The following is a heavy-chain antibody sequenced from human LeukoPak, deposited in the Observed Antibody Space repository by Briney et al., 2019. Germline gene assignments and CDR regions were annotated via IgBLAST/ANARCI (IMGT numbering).Heavy chain of an antibody. CDR2: IYQSGTT. D-gene: IGHD3-22*01. J-gene: IGHJ4*02. Sequence: SETLPLTCIVSGDSPASGYYGGWIRQAPGKGLEWIGSIYQSGTTYYNPSLKSRVTISKDTSKNQFSLRLTSVTDADTALYYCARGRRGYRTELDSWGQGTLVTVSS. CDR1: GDSPASGYY. V-gene: IGHV4-38-2*02. CDR3: ARGRRGYRTELDS.